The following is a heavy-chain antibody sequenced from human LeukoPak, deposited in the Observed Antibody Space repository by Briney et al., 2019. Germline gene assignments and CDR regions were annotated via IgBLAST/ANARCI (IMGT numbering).Heavy chain of an antibody. CDR1: GFTFSNYW. J-gene: IGHJ4*02. V-gene: IGHV3-74*01. CDR3: ARPVTGTYAPLEY. Sequence: PGGSLRLSCAASGFTFSNYWMHWVRQAPGKGLVWVSRINSDGSSTSYADSVKGRFTISGDNAKNTLYLQMNSLRAEDTAVYYCARPVTGTYAPLEYWGQGTLVTVSS. CDR2: INSDGSST. D-gene: IGHD1-1*01.